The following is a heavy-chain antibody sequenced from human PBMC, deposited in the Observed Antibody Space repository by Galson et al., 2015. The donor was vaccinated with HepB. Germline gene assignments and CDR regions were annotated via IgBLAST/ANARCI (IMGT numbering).Heavy chain of an antibody. Sequence: LRLSCAASGFTFSSYGMHWVRQAPGKGLEWVAVISYDGNNKYYADSVKGRFTISRDNSNNTLSLQMNSLRAEDTAVYYCAKDVNMATIKTSHFDYWGQGTLVTVSS. V-gene: IGHV3-30*18. CDR1: GFTFSSYG. D-gene: IGHD5-24*01. CDR3: AKDVNMATIKTSHFDY. J-gene: IGHJ4*02. CDR2: ISYDGNNK.